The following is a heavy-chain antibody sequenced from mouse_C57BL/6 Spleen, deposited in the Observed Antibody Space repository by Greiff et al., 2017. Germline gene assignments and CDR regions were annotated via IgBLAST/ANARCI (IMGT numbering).Heavy chain of an antibody. V-gene: IGHV1-15*01. J-gene: IGHJ3*01. CDR1: GYTFTDYE. D-gene: IGHD1-1*01. CDR3: TRGPYYGSSSFAY. CDR2: IDPETGGT. Sequence: QVHVKQSGAELVRPGASVTLSCKASGYTFTDYEMHWVKQTPVHGLEWIGAIDPETGGTAYNQKFKGKAILTADKSSSTAYMELRSLTSEDSAVYYCTRGPYYGSSSFAYWGQGTLVTVSA.